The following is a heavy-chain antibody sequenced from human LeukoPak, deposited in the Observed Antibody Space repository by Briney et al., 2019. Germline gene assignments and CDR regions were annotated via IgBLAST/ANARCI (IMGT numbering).Heavy chain of an antibody. CDR1: GGSIRSSSYY. CDR2: IYYNGST. CDR3: ARHVQVLRYFDLLSPPDAFDI. V-gene: IGHV4-39*01. Sequence: SETLSLTRTVFGGSIRSSSYYWGWVRQPPGKGLEWIGSIYYNGSTYYHPSLKSRVTIYVHTSKNQFSLRLSFVTAADTSLYYCARHVQVLRYFDLLSPPDAFDIWGQGTLVTVSS. J-gene: IGHJ3*02. D-gene: IGHD3-9*01.